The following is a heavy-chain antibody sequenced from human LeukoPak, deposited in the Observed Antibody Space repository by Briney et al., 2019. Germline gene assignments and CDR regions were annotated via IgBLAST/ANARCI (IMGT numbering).Heavy chain of an antibody. CDR1: GGSISGYY. J-gene: IGHJ6*02. Sequence: SETLSLTCTVSGGSISGYYWTWIRQSPGKGLEWIGYIHYSGSTNYNPSLKSRVTISLDTSKSPFSLKLSSVTAADPAVYYCARTDGTNYYYYGMDVWGQGTTVTVSS. V-gene: IGHV4-59*01. CDR3: ARTDGTNYYYYGMDV. CDR2: IHYSGST. D-gene: IGHD6-13*01.